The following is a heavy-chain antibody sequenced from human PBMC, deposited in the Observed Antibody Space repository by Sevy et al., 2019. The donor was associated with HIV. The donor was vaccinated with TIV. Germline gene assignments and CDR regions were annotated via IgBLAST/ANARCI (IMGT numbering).Heavy chain of an antibody. D-gene: IGHD5-18*01. Sequence: ASVKVSCKASGYTFTSYYMHWVRQAPGQGLEGMGIINPSGGSTSYARKFQGRVTMTRDTSTSTVYMELSSLTSEETAVYYCAREGVAPSSTPVDTAMVTDPHYFDYWGQGTLVTVSS. J-gene: IGHJ4*02. CDR1: GYTFTSYY. CDR2: INPSGGST. V-gene: IGHV1-46*01. CDR3: AREGVAPSSTPVDTAMVTDPHYFDY.